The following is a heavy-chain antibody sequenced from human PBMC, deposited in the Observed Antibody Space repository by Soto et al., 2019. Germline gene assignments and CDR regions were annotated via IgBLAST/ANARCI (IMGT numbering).Heavy chain of an antibody. Sequence: PSETLSLTCTVSGGSISSDYYHWTWIRQSPGKGLEWIGYIHHSGSILYNPSLKSRVTISVDTSKNQFSLHLSSVTAADTAVYFCAREDYGGDSLDVWGQETTVTVSS. J-gene: IGHJ6*02. V-gene: IGHV4-30-4*08. D-gene: IGHD4-17*01. CDR1: GGSISSDYYH. CDR2: IHHSGSI. CDR3: AREDYGGDSLDV.